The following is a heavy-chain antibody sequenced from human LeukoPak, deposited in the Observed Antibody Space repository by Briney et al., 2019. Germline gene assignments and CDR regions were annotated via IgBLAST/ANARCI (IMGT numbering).Heavy chain of an antibody. V-gene: IGHV4-59*08. J-gene: IGHJ4*02. CDR1: GGSISSYY. CDR2: ISDIGSI. Sequence: KRSETLSLTCTVSGGSISSYYWIWIRQPPGKGLEWIAYISDIGSINYNPSLKSRVTISLDTSKNQFSLKLSSVTAADTAVYYCAGHHPRNTVDFWGQGTLVTVSS. CDR3: AGHHPRNTVDF. D-gene: IGHD2-8*02.